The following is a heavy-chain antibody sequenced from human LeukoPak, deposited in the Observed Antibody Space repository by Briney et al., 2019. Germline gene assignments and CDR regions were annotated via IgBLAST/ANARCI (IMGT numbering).Heavy chain of an antibody. D-gene: IGHD2-15*01. CDR2: ISGSGGST. CDR3: AKDPHSPYCSGDSCYSDY. V-gene: IGHV3-23*01. J-gene: IGHJ4*02. CDR1: GFTFSSYA. Sequence: GGSLRLSCAASGFTFSSYAMSWVRQAPGKGLEWVSAISGSGGSTYYADSVKGRFTISRDNSKNTLYLQMNSLRAEDTAVYYCAKDPHSPYCSGDSCYSDYWGQGTLVTVSS.